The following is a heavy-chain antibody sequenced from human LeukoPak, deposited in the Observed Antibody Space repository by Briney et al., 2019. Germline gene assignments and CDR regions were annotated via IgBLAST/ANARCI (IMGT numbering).Heavy chain of an antibody. CDR3: ARLGVDRRFLEWPRKRRYYFDY. CDR2: IYYSGST. J-gene: IGHJ4*02. V-gene: IGHV4-59*01. D-gene: IGHD3-3*01. CDR1: GGSISSYY. Sequence: SETLSLTCTISGGSISSYYWSWIRQPPGKGLEWIGYIYYSGSTNYNPSLKSRATISVDTSKNQFSLKLSSVTAADTAVYYCARLGVDRRFLEWPRKRRYYFDYWGQGTLVTVSS.